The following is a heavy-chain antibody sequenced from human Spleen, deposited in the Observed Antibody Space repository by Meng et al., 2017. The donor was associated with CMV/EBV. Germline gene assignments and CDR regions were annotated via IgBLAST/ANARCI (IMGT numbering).Heavy chain of an antibody. J-gene: IGHJ4*02. V-gene: IGHV3-66*02. CDR2: INTGGST. CDR3: ARDVW. Sequence: PGGSLRLSCAASGFRVSNNYMGWVRQSPGKGLEWVSDINTGGSTYYVDSVRGRFTISRDNSKNTLYLQMNSLRAEDTAVYYCARDVWWGQGTLVTVSS. CDR1: GFRVSNNY.